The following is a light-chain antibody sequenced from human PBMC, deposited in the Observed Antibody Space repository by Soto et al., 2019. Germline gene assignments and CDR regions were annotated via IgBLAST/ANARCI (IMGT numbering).Light chain of an antibody. Sequence: EIVLTQSPGTLSLSPGERATLSCRASQSVSSSNLAWYQHKPGQAPRLVMYGASSRATGIPDRFSGSGSGTDFTLTISRLEPEDFAIYYCQQYGSSPVSFSHGTKLEIK. CDR2: GAS. CDR1: QSVSSSN. CDR3: QQYGSSPVS. J-gene: IGKJ2*03. V-gene: IGKV3-20*01.